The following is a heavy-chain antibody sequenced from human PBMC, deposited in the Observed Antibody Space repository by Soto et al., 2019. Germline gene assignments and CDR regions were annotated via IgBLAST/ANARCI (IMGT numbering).Heavy chain of an antibody. V-gene: IGHV4-4*02. CDR3: AREYSSSPGLFDY. J-gene: IGHJ4*02. Sequence: SETLSLTCAVSGGSISSSNWWSWVRQPPGKGLEWIGEIYHSGSTNYNPSLKSRVTISVDKSKNQFSLKLSSVTAADTAVYYCAREYSSSPGLFDYWGQGTLVTVSS. CDR2: IYHSGST. D-gene: IGHD6-6*01. CDR1: GGSISSSNW.